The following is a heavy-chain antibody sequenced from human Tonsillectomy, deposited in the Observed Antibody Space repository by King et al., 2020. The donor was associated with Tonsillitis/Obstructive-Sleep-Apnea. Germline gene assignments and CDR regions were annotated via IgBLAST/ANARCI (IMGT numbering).Heavy chain of an antibody. V-gene: IGHV5-51*01. CDR1: GYDFTNYW. CDR3: ARRTPVKLGRRYYYYYMDV. J-gene: IGHJ6*03. D-gene: IGHD1-1*01. Sequence: QLVQSGAEVKKPGESLKISCKGSGYDFTNYWVGWVRQMPGKGLEWMGIIYPGDSDTRYSPSFQGQVTISADKSISTAYLQWSSLQASDTAMYYCARRTPVKLGRRYYYYYMDVWGKGTTVTVSS. CDR2: IYPGDSDT.